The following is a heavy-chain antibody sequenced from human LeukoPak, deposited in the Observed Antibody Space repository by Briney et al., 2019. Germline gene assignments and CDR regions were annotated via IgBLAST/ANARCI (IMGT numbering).Heavy chain of an antibody. D-gene: IGHD6-13*01. CDR1: GFXFSSYA. V-gene: IGHV3-33*08. J-gene: IGHJ4*02. CDR3: ARVGSGAATSTGDY. CDR2: IWHDGSNE. Sequence: GGSLRLSCAASGFXFSSYAINWVRQAPGKGPEWVALIWHDGSNEYYADSVKGRFTISRDNSKNTVYLQMNSLRVEDTAVYYCARVGSGAATSTGDYWGQGTLVTVSS.